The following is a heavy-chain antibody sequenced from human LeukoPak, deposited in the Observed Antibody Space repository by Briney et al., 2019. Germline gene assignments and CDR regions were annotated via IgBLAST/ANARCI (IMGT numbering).Heavy chain of an antibody. CDR1: GGSITTYY. CDR3: ARDDRGASASSCGY. V-gene: IGHV4-59*01. Sequence: SETLSLTCTVSGGSITTYYWSWIRQPPGKGLEWIGYIYNSGSPNYNPSLKSRVTISLDTSKSQFSLNLSSVTAADTAVYYCARDDRGASASSCGYWGQGTLVTVSS. CDR2: IYNSGSP. J-gene: IGHJ4*02. D-gene: IGHD6-13*01.